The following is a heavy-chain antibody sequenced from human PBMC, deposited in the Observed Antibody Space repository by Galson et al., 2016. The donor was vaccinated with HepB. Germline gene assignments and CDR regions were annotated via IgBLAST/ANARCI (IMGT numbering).Heavy chain of an antibody. J-gene: IGHJ6*02. Sequence: ETLSLTCTVSGGSISSYYWSWIRQPPGKGLEWIGYIYYSGSTNYTPSLKSRVTISVDTSKNQFSLKLSSVTAADTAVYYCARGSGSILPHGVRYYYYYGMDVWGQGTTVTVFS. CDR2: IYYSGST. D-gene: IGHD2/OR15-2a*01. CDR1: GGSISSYY. V-gene: IGHV4-59*01. CDR3: ARGSGSILPHGVRYYYYYGMDV.